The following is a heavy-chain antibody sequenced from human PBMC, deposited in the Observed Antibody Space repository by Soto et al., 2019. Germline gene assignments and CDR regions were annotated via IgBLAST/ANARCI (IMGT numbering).Heavy chain of an antibody. V-gene: IGHV3-48*03. CDR2: ISTSGSTI. J-gene: IGHJ4*02. D-gene: IGHD6-13*01. CDR1: GFTFSRYE. CDR3: ARELAAAGSFDY. Sequence: EVQLVESGGDLVQPGGSLRLSCAASGFTFSRYEMNWVRQAPGKGLEWISYISTSGSTIYYADSVKGRCTISRDNAKNSRYLQMNSLRAEDTAVYYCARELAAAGSFDYWGQGTLVTVSS.